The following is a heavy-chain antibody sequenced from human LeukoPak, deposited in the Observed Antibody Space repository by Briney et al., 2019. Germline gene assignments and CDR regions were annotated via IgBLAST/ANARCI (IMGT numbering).Heavy chain of an antibody. D-gene: IGHD3-22*01. CDR2: INHSGST. J-gene: IGHJ6*02. CDR1: GGSFSGYY. V-gene: IGHV4-34*01. CDR3: ARGRRLVVSYGVDV. Sequence: SETLSLTCAVYGGSFSGYYWSWIRQPPGKGLEWIGEINHSGSTNYNPSLKSRVTISVDTSKNQFSLKLSSVTAADTAVYYCARGRRLVVSYGVDVWGQGTTVTVSS.